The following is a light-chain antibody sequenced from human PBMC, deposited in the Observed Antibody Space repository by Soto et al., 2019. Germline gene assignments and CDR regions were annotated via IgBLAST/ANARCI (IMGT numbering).Light chain of an antibody. V-gene: IGKV3D-15*01. CDR1: QTVSNF. CDR2: LAS. CDR3: QQYNNWPPTT. J-gene: IGKJ5*01. Sequence: EIVLTQSPGTLSLSPGDRATLSCRASQTVSNFLAWYQQKPGQAPRLLVYLASTRATGIPARFSGSGSGTEFTLTISSLQSEDFAIYYCQQYNNWPPTTFGQGTRLEIK.